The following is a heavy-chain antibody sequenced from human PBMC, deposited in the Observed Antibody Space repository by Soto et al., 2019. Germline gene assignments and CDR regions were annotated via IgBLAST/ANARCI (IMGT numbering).Heavy chain of an antibody. CDR1: GYTFTGYY. CDR3: TRGGDAYKNGH. V-gene: IGHV1-3*04. D-gene: IGHD2-21*01. Sequence: ASVKVSCKASGYTFTGYYMHWVRQAPGQRLEWMGWINTGNGNTKYSQKFQGRVTITRDTSASTAYMELSSLRSEDTAVYYCTRGGDAYKNGHWGQGTLVTVSS. CDR2: INTGNGNT. J-gene: IGHJ4*02.